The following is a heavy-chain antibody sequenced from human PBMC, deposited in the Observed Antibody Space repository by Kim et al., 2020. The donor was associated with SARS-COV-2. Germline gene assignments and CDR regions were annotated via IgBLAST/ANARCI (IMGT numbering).Heavy chain of an antibody. V-gene: IGHV3-23*01. D-gene: IGHD5-12*01. Sequence: GGSLRLSCAASGFTFSSYAMSWVRQAPGKGLEWVSAISGSGGSTYYADSVKGRFTISRDNSKNTLYLQMNSLRAEDTAVYYCAKDPKGSGYADPVSFDYWGQGTLVTVSS. CDR3: AKDPKGSGYADPVSFDY. J-gene: IGHJ4*02. CDR2: ISGSGGST. CDR1: GFTFSSYA.